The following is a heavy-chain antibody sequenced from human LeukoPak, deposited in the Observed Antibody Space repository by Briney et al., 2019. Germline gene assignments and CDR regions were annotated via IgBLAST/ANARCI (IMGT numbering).Heavy chain of an antibody. J-gene: IGHJ6*02. CDR2: IYPGDSDT. CDR3: ARLWFGEGDYYYGMDV. D-gene: IGHD3-10*01. CDR1: TYHFADYW. Sequence: GESLKISCTASTYHFADYWIGWVRQMPGKGLEWMGIIYPGDSDTRYRPSFQGQVTISADKSISTAYLQWSSLKASDTAIYYCARLWFGEGDYYYGMDVRGQGTTVTVSS. V-gene: IGHV5-51*01.